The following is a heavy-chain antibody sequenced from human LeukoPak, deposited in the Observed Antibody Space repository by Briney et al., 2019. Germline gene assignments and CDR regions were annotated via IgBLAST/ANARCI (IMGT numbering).Heavy chain of an antibody. J-gene: IGHJ3*02. Sequence: SETLSLTCTVSGGSISSSSYYWGWIRQPPGKGLEWIGSIYYSGSTYYNPSLKSRVTISVDTSKNQFSLKLSSVTAADTAVYYCARADIAVAGPYAFDIWGQGTMVTVSS. V-gene: IGHV4-39*07. CDR3: ARADIAVAGPYAFDI. D-gene: IGHD6-19*01. CDR2: IYYSGST. CDR1: GGSISSSSYY.